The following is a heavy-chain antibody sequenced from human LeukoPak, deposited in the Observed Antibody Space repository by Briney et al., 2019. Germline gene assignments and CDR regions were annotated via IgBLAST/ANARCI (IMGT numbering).Heavy chain of an antibody. CDR2: IYPGDSDT. CDR3: ARAYCSGGSCYLMPFDY. D-gene: IGHD2-15*01. J-gene: IGHJ4*02. CDR1: GYSFTSYW. Sequence: GESLKISCKGSGYSFTSYWIGWVRQMPGKGLEWMGIIYPGDSDTRYSPSFQGQVTISADKSISTAYLQWSSLKASDTAMYYCARAYCSGGSCYLMPFDYWGQRTLVTVSS. V-gene: IGHV5-51*01.